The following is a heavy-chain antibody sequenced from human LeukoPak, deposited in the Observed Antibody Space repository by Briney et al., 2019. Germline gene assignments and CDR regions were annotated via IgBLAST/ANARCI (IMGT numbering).Heavy chain of an antibody. J-gene: IGHJ4*02. CDR2: IYYSGDT. CDR3: ARPAPGPIVGATTEYYFDY. CDR1: DGSISSSSYY. V-gene: IGHV4-39*01. Sequence: PSETLSLTCTVSDGSISSSSYYWGWIRQPPGKGLEWIGSIYYSGDTYYSPSLKSRVSISVDTSKNQFSLRLSSLTAADTAVYYCARPAPGPIVGATTEYYFDYWGQGTLVTVSS. D-gene: IGHD1-26*01.